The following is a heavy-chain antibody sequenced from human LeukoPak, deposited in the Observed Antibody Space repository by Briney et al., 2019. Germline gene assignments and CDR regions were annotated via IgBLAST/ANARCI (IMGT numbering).Heavy chain of an antibody. CDR1: GFTVSSNY. Sequence: PGGSQRLSCAASGFTVSSNYMSWVRQAPGKGLEWVSVIYSGGSTYYADSVKGRFTISRDNSKNTLYLQMNSLRAEDTAVYYCAKGLALRVRYYFDYWGQGTLVTVSS. V-gene: IGHV3-53*01. J-gene: IGHJ4*02. CDR3: AKGLALRVRYYFDY. D-gene: IGHD3-16*01. CDR2: IYSGGST.